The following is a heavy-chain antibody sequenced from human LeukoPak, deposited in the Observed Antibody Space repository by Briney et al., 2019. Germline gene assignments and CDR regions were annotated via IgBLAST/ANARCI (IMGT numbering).Heavy chain of an antibody. CDR2: IIPILGIA. V-gene: IGHV1-69*04. D-gene: IGHD6-13*01. CDR1: GGTFSSYA. CDR3: ARSGIAAAGTAFDY. J-gene: IGHJ4*02. Sequence: SVKVSCKASGGTFSSYAITWVRQAPGQGLEWMGRIIPILGIANYAQKFQGRVTITADKSTSTAYMELSSLRSEDTAVYYCARSGIAAAGTAFDYWGQGTLVTVSS.